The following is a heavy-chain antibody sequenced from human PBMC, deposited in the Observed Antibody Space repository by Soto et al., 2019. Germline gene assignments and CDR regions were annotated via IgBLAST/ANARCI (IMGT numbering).Heavy chain of an antibody. J-gene: IGHJ4*02. CDR2: IYYSGST. V-gene: IGHV4-31*03. Sequence: SETLSLTCTVSGGSISSGGYYWSWIRQHPGKGLEWIGYIYYSGSTYYNPSLKSRVTISVDTSKNQFSLKLSSVTAADTAVYYCATEGHTAKGPFDYWGQGTLVTVS. CDR1: GGSISSGGYY. D-gene: IGHD5-18*01. CDR3: ATEGHTAKGPFDY.